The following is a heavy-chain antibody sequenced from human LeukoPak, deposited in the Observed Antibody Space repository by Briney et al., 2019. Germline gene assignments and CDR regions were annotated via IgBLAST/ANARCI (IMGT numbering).Heavy chain of an antibody. CDR1: GGSFSGYY. D-gene: IGHD4-23*01. CDR3: ARARVTPNLAGNNYFDY. J-gene: IGHJ4*02. CDR2: IYYSGST. V-gene: IGHV4-59*01. Sequence: SETLSLTCAVYGGSFSGYYWSWIRQPPGKGLEWIGYIYYSGSTNYNPSLKSRVTISVDTSKNQFSLKLSSVTAADTAVYYCARARVTPNLAGNNYFDYWGQGTLVTVSS.